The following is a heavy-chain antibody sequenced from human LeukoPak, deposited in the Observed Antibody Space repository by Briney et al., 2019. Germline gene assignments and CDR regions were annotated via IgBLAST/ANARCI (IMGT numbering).Heavy chain of an antibody. V-gene: IGHV4-34*01. CDR1: GGSFSGYY. CDR2: INHSGST. D-gene: IGHD2-21*02. Sequence: PSETLSLTCAVYGGSFSGYYWSWIRPPPGKGLEWIGEINHSGSTNYNPSLKSRVTISVDTSKNQFSLKLSSVTAADTAVYYCAMPDLTYCGGDCYSSPAFDIWGQGTMVTVSS. CDR3: AMPDLTYCGGDCYSSPAFDI. J-gene: IGHJ3*02.